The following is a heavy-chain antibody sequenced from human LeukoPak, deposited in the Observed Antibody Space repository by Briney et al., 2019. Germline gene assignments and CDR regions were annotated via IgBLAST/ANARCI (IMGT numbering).Heavy chain of an antibody. CDR3: ARGVVGATTGAYSFDY. J-gene: IGHJ4*02. CDR1: GGTFSKYT. V-gene: IGHV1-69*13. D-gene: IGHD1-26*01. Sequence: ASVKVSCKASGGTFSKYTISWVRQAPGQGLEWMGGIIPIFGTANYAQKFQGRVTIIADESTSTAYMELSSLRSEDTAVYYCARGVVGATTGAYSFDYWGRGTLVTVSS. CDR2: IIPIFGTA.